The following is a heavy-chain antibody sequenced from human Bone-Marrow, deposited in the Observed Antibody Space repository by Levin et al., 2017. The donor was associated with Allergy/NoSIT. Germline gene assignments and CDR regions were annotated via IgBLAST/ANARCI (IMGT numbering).Heavy chain of an antibody. J-gene: IGHJ4*02. Sequence: SETLSLTCAISGDIVSSNTAAWNWIRQSPSRGLEWLGRTYYWSKWYHDYAVSVKSRITINPDTSKNQFSLHLNSVTPEDTAVYYCARFVGRGSQAYYFDYWGQGTLVTVSS. CDR1: GDIVSSNTAA. D-gene: IGHD1-26*01. V-gene: IGHV6-1*01. CDR2: TYYWSKWYH. CDR3: ARFVGRGSQAYYFDY.